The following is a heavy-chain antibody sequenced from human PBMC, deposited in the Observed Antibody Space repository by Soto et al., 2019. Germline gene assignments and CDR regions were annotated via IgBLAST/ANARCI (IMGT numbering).Heavy chain of an antibody. CDR3: ARRGSGRYSDY. J-gene: IGHJ4*02. CDR1: GFTLDDYS. Sequence: EVQLVESGGGLVQPGGSLRLSCAVSGFTLDDYSIDWVRQVPGKGLEWVARSTNKINSYTTEYAASVKGRFTISRDGSQSSFYLKMNSLKSEDTAMYYGARRGSGRYSDYWGQGTLVTVSS. CDR2: STNKINSYTT. D-gene: IGHD1-26*01. V-gene: IGHV3-72*01.